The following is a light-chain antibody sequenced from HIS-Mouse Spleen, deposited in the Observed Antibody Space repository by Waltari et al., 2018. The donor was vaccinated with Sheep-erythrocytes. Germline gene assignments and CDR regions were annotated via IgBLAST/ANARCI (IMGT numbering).Light chain of an antibody. CDR2: DAS. V-gene: IGLV2-11*01. CDR3: CSYAGSYTFWV. Sequence: QSALTQPRSVSGSPGESVTISGTGTSSNVGGYYYVSWYQQHPGKAPQLMMYDASKPPAGVPPCFTGSKSGNTASLTISGLQAGDGADYYCCSYAGSYTFWVFGGGTTLTVL. CDR1: SSNVGGYYY. J-gene: IGLJ3*02.